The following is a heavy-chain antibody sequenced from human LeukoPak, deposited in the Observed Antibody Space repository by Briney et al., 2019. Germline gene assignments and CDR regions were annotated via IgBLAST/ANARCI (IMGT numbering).Heavy chain of an antibody. CDR3: ASRQVGYTFWSPDC. D-gene: IGHD3-16*02. Sequence: GGSLRLSCVASGFTFDSHGMSWVRQAPGKGLEWVSGICASGADTYYADSVKGRFTTSRDNSKNMLYLQMNSLRADDTAAYYCASRQVGYTFWSPDCWGQGTLVTVSS. J-gene: IGHJ4*02. V-gene: IGHV3-23*01. CDR2: ICASGADT. CDR1: GFTFDSHG.